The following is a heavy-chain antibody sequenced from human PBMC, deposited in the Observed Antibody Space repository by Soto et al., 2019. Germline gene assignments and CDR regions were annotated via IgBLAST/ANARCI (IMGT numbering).Heavy chain of an antibody. Sequence: QVQLQESGPGLVRPSGTVSLTCAVSGGSISSDNWWSWVRQPPGKGLEWIGEIHHSGSTNYNPSLTSRVTMSVVPSKHLCSLTLNSVTAADAAFYYCARDQGSHPGDWGQGTLVSVSS. V-gene: IGHV4-4*02. J-gene: IGHJ4*02. D-gene: IGHD6-13*01. CDR3: ARDQGSHPGD. CDR2: IHHSGST. CDR1: GGSISSDNW.